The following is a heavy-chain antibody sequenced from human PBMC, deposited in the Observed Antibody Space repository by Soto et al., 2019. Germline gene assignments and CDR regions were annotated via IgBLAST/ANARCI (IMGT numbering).Heavy chain of an antibody. CDR3: ARGDGSNYDY. CDR1: GYTFTRHG. J-gene: IGHJ4*02. CDR2: ISASYRNT. D-gene: IGHD4-4*01. V-gene: IGHV1-18*01. Sequence: QIQLVQSGAEVKKPGASVKVSCNTSGYTFTRHGFTWVRQAPGQGLEWMGWISASYRNTNFAQKFQGRVTLTTDTSTSTVHMEMKSLGSDDTAIYYCARGDGSNYDYWGQGTLVTVSA.